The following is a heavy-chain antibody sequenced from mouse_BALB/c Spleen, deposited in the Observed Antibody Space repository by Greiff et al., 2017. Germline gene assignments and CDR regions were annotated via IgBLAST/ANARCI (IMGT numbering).Heavy chain of an antibody. J-gene: IGHJ4*01. D-gene: IGHD1-1*01. CDR1: GFTFTDYY. CDR2: IRNKANGYTT. Sequence: VQLVESGGGLVQPGGSLRLSCATSGFTFTDYYMSWVRQPPGKALEWLGFIRNKANGYTTEYSASVKGRFTISRDNSQSILYLQMNTLRAEDSATYYCAREGYYGCMDYWGQGTSVTVSS. CDR3: AREGYYGCMDY. V-gene: IGHV7-3*02.